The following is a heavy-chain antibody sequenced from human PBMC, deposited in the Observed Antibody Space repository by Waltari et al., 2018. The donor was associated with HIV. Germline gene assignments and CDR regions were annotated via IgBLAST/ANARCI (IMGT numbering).Heavy chain of an antibody. CDR2: INHCGST. V-gene: IGHV4-34*01. CDR3: ARGPYCSSTSCYNYYYGMDV. CDR1: GGSFSGYY. Sequence: QVQLQQWGAGLLKPSETLSLTCAVYGGSFSGYYWSWIRQPPGKGLEWLGEINHCGSTNYNPSLKSRVTISVDTSKNQFSLKLSSVTAADTAVYYCARGPYCSSTSCYNYYYGMDVWGQGTTVTVSS. D-gene: IGHD2-2*02. J-gene: IGHJ6*02.